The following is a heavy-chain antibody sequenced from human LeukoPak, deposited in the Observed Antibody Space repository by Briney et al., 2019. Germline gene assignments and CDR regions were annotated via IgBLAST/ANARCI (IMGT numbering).Heavy chain of an antibody. D-gene: IGHD6-13*01. J-gene: IGHJ3*02. CDR3: ARDCTPTLYSSTHYHDAFDI. CDR1: GYTFTSYY. V-gene: IGHV1-46*03. CDR2: INPSGGST. Sequence: ASVKVSCKXSGYTFTSYYMHWVRQAPGQGLEWMGIINPSGGSTSYAQKFQGRVTMTRDTSTSTVHMELSSLRSEDTAVYYCARDCTPTLYSSTHYHDAFDIWGQGTMVTVSS.